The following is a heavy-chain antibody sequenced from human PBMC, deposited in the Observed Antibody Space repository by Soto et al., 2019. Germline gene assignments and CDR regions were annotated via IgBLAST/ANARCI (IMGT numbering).Heavy chain of an antibody. CDR3: ASPYCSGGSCYSSYYYYGMDV. CDR1: GGTFSSYA. Sequence: GASVKVSCKASGGTFSSYAISWVRQAPGQGLEWMGGIIPILGTANYAQKFQGRVTITADESTSTAYMELSSLRSEDTAVYYCASPYCSGGSCYSSYYYYGMDVWGQGTTVTVSS. CDR2: IIPILGTA. V-gene: IGHV1-69*13. D-gene: IGHD2-15*01. J-gene: IGHJ6*02.